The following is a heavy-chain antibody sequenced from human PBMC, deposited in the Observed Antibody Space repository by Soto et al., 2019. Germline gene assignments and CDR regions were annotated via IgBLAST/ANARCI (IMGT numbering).Heavy chain of an antibody. J-gene: IGHJ5*02. CDR1: GGSFSGYY. Sequence: SETLSLTCAVYGGSFSGYYWSWIRQPPGKGLEWIGEINHSGSTNYNPSLKSRVTISVDTSKNQFSLKLSSVTAADTAVYYCARSGRITIFGVVTDTDWFDPWGQGTLVTVSS. V-gene: IGHV4-34*01. CDR3: ARSGRITIFGVVTDTDWFDP. CDR2: INHSGST. D-gene: IGHD3-3*01.